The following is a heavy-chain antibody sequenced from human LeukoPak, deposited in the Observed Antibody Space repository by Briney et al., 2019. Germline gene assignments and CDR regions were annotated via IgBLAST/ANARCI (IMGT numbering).Heavy chain of an antibody. V-gene: IGHV1-18*01. J-gene: IGHJ4*02. CDR2: ISAYDGRT. CDR3: ARDPSNTVGRNIYFDY. Sequence: ASVKVSCKASGFAFNKYGFSWVRQAPGQGPEWLGWISAYDGRTNYAQNLQGRLTLTTDTSTTTAYMELRSLTSDDTALYYCARDPSNTVGRNIYFDYWGQGTLVTVSS. D-gene: IGHD1-14*01. CDR1: GFAFNKYG.